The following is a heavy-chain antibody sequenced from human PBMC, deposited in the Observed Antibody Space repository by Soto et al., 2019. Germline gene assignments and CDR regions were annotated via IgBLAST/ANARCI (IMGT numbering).Heavy chain of an antibody. CDR2: IYHSGST. Sequence: QVELQESGPGLVKPSGTLSLTCAVSGGSISSGNWWTWVRQPPGKGLEWIGEIYHSGSTNSNPSRTSRLTISLDKSKTQFSLRLSSVTAADTAVYYCAAHAGNTYGPLDYRGQGTLVTVSS. J-gene: IGHJ4*02. CDR3: AAHAGNTYGPLDY. CDR1: GGSISSGNW. D-gene: IGHD5-18*01. V-gene: IGHV4-4*02.